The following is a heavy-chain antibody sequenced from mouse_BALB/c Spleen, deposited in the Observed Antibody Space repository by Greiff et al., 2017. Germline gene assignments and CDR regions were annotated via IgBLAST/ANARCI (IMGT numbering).Heavy chain of an antibody. Sequence: EVKLVESGGGLVQPKGSLKLSCAASGFTFNTYAMNWVRQAPGRGLEWVARIRSKSNNYATYYADSVKDRFTISRDDSQSMLYLQMNNLKTEDTAMYYCVRPLYDYGSWFAYWGQGTLVTVSA. J-gene: IGHJ3*01. V-gene: IGHV10-1*02. D-gene: IGHD2-4*01. CDR1: GFTFNTYA. CDR2: IRSKSNNYAT. CDR3: VRPLYDYGSWFAY.